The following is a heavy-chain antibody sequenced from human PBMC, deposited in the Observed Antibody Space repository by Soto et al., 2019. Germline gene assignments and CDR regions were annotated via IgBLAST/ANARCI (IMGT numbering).Heavy chain of an antibody. CDR3: AKDGIGGGPPAYYGMDV. D-gene: IGHD3-16*01. J-gene: IGHJ6*02. V-gene: IGHV3-30*18. CDR1: GFTFSSYR. CDR2: ISYDGSNK. Sequence: XGSLRLPCAASGFTFSSYRMHWFRQAPGKGLEWVAVISYDGSNKYYADSVKGRFTISRDNSKNTLYLQMNSLRAEDTAVYYCAKDGIGGGPPAYYGMDVWGQGTTVTVSS.